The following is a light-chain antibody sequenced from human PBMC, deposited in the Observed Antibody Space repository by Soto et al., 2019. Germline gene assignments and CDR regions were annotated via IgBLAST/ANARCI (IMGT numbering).Light chain of an antibody. J-gene: IGKJ1*01. CDR1: QSVSSN. Sequence: EIVMTQSPATLSLSPGERATLSCRASQSVSSNLAWFQQKPGQAPRLLIYGASTRATGIPDRFSGSGSGTEFTLTISSLQSEDFAVYYCQQYGSSRTFGQGTKVEIK. CDR2: GAS. CDR3: QQYGSSRT. V-gene: IGKV3-15*01.